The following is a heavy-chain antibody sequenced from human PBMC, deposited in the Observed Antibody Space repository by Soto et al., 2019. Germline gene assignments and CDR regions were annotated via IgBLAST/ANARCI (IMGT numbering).Heavy chain of an antibody. CDR1: GDSVSDYY. Sequence: QVQLQESGPGLVKPSETLSLTCTVSGDSVSDYYWYWIRQPAGKGLEWIGRMYTSGITNYSPSLKSRVTMSVDTSKNQFSLKLTSVTAADTAVYYCARDDKGVSAAMLYWGQGTLVTVSS. J-gene: IGHJ4*02. D-gene: IGHD2-2*01. V-gene: IGHV4-4*07. CDR3: ARDDKGVSAAMLY. CDR2: MYTSGIT.